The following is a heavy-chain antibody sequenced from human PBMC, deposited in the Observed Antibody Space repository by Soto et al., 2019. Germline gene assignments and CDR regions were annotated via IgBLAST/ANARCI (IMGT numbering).Heavy chain of an antibody. J-gene: IGHJ5*02. CDR3: ARGDILGVPAAGVRKYYDFWSGYYA. D-gene: IGHD3-3*01. Sequence: SVKVSCKASGGTFSSYAISWVRQAPGQGLEWMGGIIPIFGTANYAQKFQGRVTITADESTSTAYMELSSLRSEDTAVYYCARGDILGVPAAGVRKYYDFWSGYYAWGQGTLVTVSS. CDR2: IIPIFGTA. CDR1: GGTFSSYA. V-gene: IGHV1-69*13.